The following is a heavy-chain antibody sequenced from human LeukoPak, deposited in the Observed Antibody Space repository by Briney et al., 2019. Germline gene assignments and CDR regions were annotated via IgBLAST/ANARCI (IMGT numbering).Heavy chain of an antibody. J-gene: IGHJ5*02. CDR2: IYYSGST. CDR3: ARDRSIAARPWESDP. D-gene: IGHD6-6*01. CDR1: GGSISSYY. Sequence: PSETLSLTCTVSGGSISSYYWSWIRQPPGKGLEWIGYIYYSGSTNYNPSLKSRVTISVDTSKNQFSLKLSPVTAADTAVYYCARDRSIAARPWESDPWGQGTLVTVSS. V-gene: IGHV4-59*01.